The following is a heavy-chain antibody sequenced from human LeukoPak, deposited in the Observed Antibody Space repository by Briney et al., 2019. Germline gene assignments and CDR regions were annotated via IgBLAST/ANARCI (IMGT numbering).Heavy chain of an antibody. J-gene: IGHJ5*02. Sequence: KPSETLSLTCTVSGGSISSYYWSWIRQPPGKGLEWIGYIYYSGSTNYNPSLKSRVTISVDTSKNQFSLKLSPVTAADTAVYYCARQVVVAATSWFDPWGQGTLVTVSS. V-gene: IGHV4-59*01. CDR2: IYYSGST. CDR1: GGSISSYY. CDR3: ARQVVVAATSWFDP. D-gene: IGHD2-15*01.